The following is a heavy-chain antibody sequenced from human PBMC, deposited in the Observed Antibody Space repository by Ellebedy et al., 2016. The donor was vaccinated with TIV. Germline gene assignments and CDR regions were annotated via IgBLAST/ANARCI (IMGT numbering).Heavy chain of an antibody. CDR1: GGTFSSYA. V-gene: IGHV1-69*13. J-gene: IGHJ4*02. Sequence: SVKVSCXASGGTFSSYAISWVRQAPGQGLEWMGGIIPIFGTANYAQKFQGRVTITADESTSTAYMELSSLRSEDTAVYYCARDIRPYYYDSSGYYIWGQGTLVTVSS. CDR2: IIPIFGTA. CDR3: ARDIRPYYYDSSGYYI. D-gene: IGHD3-22*01.